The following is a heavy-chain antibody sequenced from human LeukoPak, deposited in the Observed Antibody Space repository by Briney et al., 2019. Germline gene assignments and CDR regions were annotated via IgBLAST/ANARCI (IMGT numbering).Heavy chain of an antibody. CDR3: ARDLQLWTTRDTRGGAQVGY. Sequence: ASVKVSCKASGYTFTNYYMHWVRQAPGRGLEWMGVIDPNGGGASYPQKVQGRVTMTRDTSTSTVYMELSSLRSEDTAVYYCARDLQLWTTRDTRGGAQVGYWGQGTLVTVSS. J-gene: IGHJ4*02. CDR2: IDPNGGGA. V-gene: IGHV1-46*01. CDR1: GYTFTNYY. D-gene: IGHD5-18*01.